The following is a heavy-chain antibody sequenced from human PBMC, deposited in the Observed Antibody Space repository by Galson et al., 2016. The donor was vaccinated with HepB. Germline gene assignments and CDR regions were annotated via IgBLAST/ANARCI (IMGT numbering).Heavy chain of an antibody. CDR3: TRVEDSYYYYYGMDV. D-gene: IGHD2-15*01. CDR1: GYTFTSYV. J-gene: IGHJ6*02. V-gene: IGHV1-3*01. Sequence: SVKVSCKASGYTFTSYVMHWVRQAPGQRLEWMGWINAGNGNAKYSQKFQGRVTITRDTSASTAYMELSRLRSEDTAVYYCTRVEDSYYYYYGMDVWGQGTTVTVSS. CDR2: INAGNGNA.